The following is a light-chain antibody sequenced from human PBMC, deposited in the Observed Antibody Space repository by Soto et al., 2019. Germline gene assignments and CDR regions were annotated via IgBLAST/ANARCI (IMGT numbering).Light chain of an antibody. CDR3: QPRSNWPLT. J-gene: IGKJ4*01. V-gene: IGKV3D-11*01. CDR2: DAS. CDR1: QGISRY. Sequence: ETVLTQSPATLSFSPGERATLSCTASQGISRYLAWYQEKPGQAPRLLISDASNRATGIPARFSGSGPGTDFSLTICSLEAEDFAASYCQPRSNWPLTFGGGTKVEIK.